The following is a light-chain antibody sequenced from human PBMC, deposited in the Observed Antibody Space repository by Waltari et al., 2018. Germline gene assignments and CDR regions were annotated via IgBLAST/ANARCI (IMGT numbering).Light chain of an antibody. V-gene: IGLV1-40*01. J-gene: IGLJ1*01. Sequence: QSVLTQPPSVSGAPGQRVTISCSGRTSDTGANSTSSWYQQLPGRAPKLLISGNNNRPSGIPDRFSGSKSGTSASLAITGLQAEDEADYYCQSFDSSLNLYVFGTGTTVTVL. CDR2: GNN. CDR3: QSFDSSLNLYV. CDR1: TSDTGANST.